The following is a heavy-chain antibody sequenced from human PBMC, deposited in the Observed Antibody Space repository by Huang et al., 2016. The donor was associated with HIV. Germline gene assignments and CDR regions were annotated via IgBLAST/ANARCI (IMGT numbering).Heavy chain of an antibody. D-gene: IGHD7-27*01. CDR1: GFTFSSYG. J-gene: IGHJ2*01. CDR2: INGDGSST. CDR3: ARGTRLTGLWYFDL. V-gene: IGHV3-74*01. Sequence: EVQLVESGGGLVQPGGSLRLSCAASGFTFSSYGMHWVRQAPGKGLVWVSRINGDGSSTNYADSVKGRFTISRDNAKNTLYVQVNSLRAEDTAVYYCARGTRLTGLWYFDLWGRGTLVIVSS.